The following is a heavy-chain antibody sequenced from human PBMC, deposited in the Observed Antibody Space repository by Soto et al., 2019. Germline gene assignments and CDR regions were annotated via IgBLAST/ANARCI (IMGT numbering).Heavy chain of an antibody. CDR3: GRLAGLATISYYFDY. J-gene: IGHJ4*02. D-gene: IGHD3-9*01. V-gene: IGHV4-39*01. CDR1: GGSVSSSSYY. Sequence: SETLSLTCTVSGGSVSSSSYYWGWFRQARGKWLEWIGSVYCSGSTCYKTSLESRVTISFYKSKNQLSLKRLSLRSSDTDVYYCGRLAGLATISYYFDYWGQGVLVTVSS. CDR2: VYCSGST.